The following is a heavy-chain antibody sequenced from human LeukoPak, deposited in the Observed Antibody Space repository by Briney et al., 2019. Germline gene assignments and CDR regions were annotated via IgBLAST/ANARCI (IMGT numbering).Heavy chain of an antibody. Sequence: GGSLRLSCAVSGFTFSSCGMSWVRQAPGKGLEWVSVISGSGGSTYYADSVKGRFTISRDNSKNTLYLQMNSLRAEDTAVYYCAKEKYYYDSLFDYWGQGTLVTVSS. V-gene: IGHV3-23*01. D-gene: IGHD3-22*01. CDR1: GFTFSSCG. J-gene: IGHJ4*02. CDR3: AKEKYYYDSLFDY. CDR2: ISGSGGST.